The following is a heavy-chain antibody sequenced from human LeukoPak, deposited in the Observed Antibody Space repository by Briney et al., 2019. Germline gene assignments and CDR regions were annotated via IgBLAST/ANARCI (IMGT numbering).Heavy chain of an antibody. CDR2: IYNDGST. J-gene: IGHJ4*02. D-gene: IGHD3-16*02. V-gene: IGHV3-53*01. Sequence: GGSLRLSCTASGFSVSTDHMSWVRQAPGKGLEWVSVIYNDGSTYYADTVKGRFTISRDNSKNTVDLLVNSLRAEDTAVYYCARVWELSYDYWGQGTLVTVSS. CDR3: ARVWELSYDY. CDR1: GFSVSTDH.